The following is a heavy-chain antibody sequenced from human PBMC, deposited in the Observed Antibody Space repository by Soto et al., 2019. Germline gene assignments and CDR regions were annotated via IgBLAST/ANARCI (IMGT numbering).Heavy chain of an antibody. Sequence: QVQLQQWGAGLLKTSETLSLTCAVYGGSFSGYYWSWVRQPPGKGLEWIGEINHSGSTNYNPSLKSRVTILVDTSKNQFSLKLSSVTAADTAVYYCARGIREFMDVWGQGTTVTVSS. J-gene: IGHJ6*02. CDR1: GGSFSGYY. V-gene: IGHV4-34*01. D-gene: IGHD3-10*01. CDR3: ARGIREFMDV. CDR2: INHSGST.